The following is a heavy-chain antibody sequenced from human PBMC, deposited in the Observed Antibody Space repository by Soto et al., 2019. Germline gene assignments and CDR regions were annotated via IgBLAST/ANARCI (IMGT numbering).Heavy chain of an antibody. CDR3: ARHESRRLEWLRLNGPWFDP. D-gene: IGHD5-12*01. V-gene: IGHV4-59*08. Sequence: PSETLSLTCTVSGGSISSYYWSCIRQPPGKGLEWIGYIYYSGSTNYNPSLKSRVTISVDTSKNQFSLKLSSVTAADTAVYYCARHESRRLEWLRLNGPWFDPWGQGTLVTVSS. CDR1: GGSISSYY. J-gene: IGHJ5*02. CDR2: IYYSGST.